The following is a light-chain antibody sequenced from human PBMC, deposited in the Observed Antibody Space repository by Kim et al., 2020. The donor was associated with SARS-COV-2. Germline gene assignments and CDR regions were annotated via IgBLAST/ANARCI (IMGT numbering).Light chain of an antibody. V-gene: IGKV1-33*01. CDR2: DAS. J-gene: IGKJ2*01. Sequence: DIQMTQSPSSLSASVGDRVTITCQASQDISNYLNWYQQKPGKAPKLLIYDASNLETGVPSRFSGSGSGTDFTFTISSLQPEDIATYYCQQYPSPADTFGQGTKLEI. CDR3: QQYPSPADT. CDR1: QDISNY.